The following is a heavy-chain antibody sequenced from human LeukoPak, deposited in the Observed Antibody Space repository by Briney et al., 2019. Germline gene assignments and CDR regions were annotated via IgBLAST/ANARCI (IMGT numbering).Heavy chain of an antibody. J-gene: IGHJ4*02. Sequence: GSLRLSCAAFGFILDDYGMSWVRQAPGKGLEWVSGINWNGGSTGYADSVKGRFTVSRDNAKNSLYLQMNSLRAEDTAIYYCATYRQVLLPFESWGQGTLVTVSS. CDR2: INWNGGST. V-gene: IGHV3-20*04. D-gene: IGHD2-8*02. CDR1: GFILDDYG. CDR3: ATYRQVLLPFES.